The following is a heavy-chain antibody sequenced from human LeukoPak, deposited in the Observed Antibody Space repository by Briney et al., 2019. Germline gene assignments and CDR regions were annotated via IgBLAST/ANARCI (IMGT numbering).Heavy chain of an antibody. V-gene: IGHV1-46*01. CDR2: INPSGGST. CDR1: GYTFTSYY. D-gene: IGHD5-18*01. J-gene: IGHJ4*02. CDR3: AREGREFRQLWYFDY. Sequence: ASVKVSCTASGYTFTSYYMHWVRQAPGQGLEWMGIINPSGGSTSYAQKFQGRVTMTRDTSTSTVYMELSSLRSEDTAVYYCAREGREFRQLWYFDYWGQGTLVTVSS.